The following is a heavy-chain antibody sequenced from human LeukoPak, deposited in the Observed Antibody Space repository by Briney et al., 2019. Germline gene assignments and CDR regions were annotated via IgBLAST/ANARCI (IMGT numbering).Heavy chain of an antibody. CDR3: ARDRYSSSWPPYYFDY. D-gene: IGHD6-13*01. Sequence: GGSLRLSCAASGFSLSAYWMTWVRQAPGKGLEWVANINRDGSQRNHVDSVKGRFTISRDNAKNSLYLQMNSLRAEDTAVYYCARDRYSSSWPPYYFDYWGQGTLVTVSS. CDR2: INRDGSQR. CDR1: GFSLSAYW. V-gene: IGHV3-7*01. J-gene: IGHJ4*02.